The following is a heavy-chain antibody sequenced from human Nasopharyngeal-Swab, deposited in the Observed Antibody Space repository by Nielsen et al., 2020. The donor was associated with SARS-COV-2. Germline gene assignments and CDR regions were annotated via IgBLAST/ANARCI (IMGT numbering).Heavy chain of an antibody. D-gene: IGHD4-23*01. V-gene: IGHV4-34*01. CDR3: AGGYGGLYYYYYYMDV. Sequence: RQAPGKGLEWIGEINHSGSTNYNPSLKSRVTISVDTSKNQFSLKLSSVTAADTAVYYCAGGYGGLYYYYYYMDVWGKGTTVTVSS. CDR2: INHSGST. J-gene: IGHJ6*03.